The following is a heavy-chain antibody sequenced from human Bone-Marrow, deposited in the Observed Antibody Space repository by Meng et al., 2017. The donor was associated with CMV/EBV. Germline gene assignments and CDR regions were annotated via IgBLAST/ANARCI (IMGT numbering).Heavy chain of an antibody. Sequence: GESLKISCAASGFTFSSYSMNWVRQAPGKGLEWVSSISSSSSYIYYADSVKGRFTISRDNARNTLYLQMNSLRAEGTAVYYCAASPFWDKIKPERYSDYWGQGTLVTVSS. CDR3: AASPFWDKIKPERYSDY. J-gene: IGHJ4*02. CDR1: GFTFSSYS. V-gene: IGHV3-21*01. CDR2: ISSSSSYI. D-gene: IGHD2/OR15-2a*01.